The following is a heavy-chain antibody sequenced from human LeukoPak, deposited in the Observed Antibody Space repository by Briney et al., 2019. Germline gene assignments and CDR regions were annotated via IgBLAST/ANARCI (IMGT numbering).Heavy chain of an antibody. J-gene: IGHJ4*02. CDR3: ARDYSTRYFDS. CDR2: IYYSGST. CDR1: GGSISSYY. V-gene: IGHV4-59*01. D-gene: IGHD2-21*01. Sequence: TPSETLSLTCTVSGGSISSYYWSWIRQPPGKGLEWIGYIYYSGSTNYNPSLKSRVTISVDTSENQFSLKLSSVTAADTAVYYCARDYSTRYFDSWGQGTLVTVSS.